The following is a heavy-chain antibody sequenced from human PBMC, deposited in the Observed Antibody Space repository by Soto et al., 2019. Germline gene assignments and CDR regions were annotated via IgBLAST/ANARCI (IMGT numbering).Heavy chain of an antibody. V-gene: IGHV1-24*01. CDR2: FDPEDGET. D-gene: IGHD2-15*01. Sequence: VKVSCKVSGYTLTELSMHWVRQAPGKGLEWMGGFDPEDGETIYAQKFQGRVTMTEDTSTDTAYMELSSLRSEDTALYYCAXVAEGXXXXXXXXXXXXXWXDPWGQGTLVTAPQ. CDR1: GYTLTELS. J-gene: IGHJ5*02. CDR3: AXVAEGXXXXXXXXXXXXXWXDP.